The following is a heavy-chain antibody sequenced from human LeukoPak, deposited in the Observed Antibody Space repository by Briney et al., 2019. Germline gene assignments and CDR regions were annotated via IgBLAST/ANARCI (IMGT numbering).Heavy chain of an antibody. J-gene: IGHJ4*02. CDR3: ASTGDSSGYYPNYFDY. Sequence: KPSETLSLXCPVSGVSISSSSYYWGWIRQPPGKGLEWIGSIYYSGSTYYNPSLKSLVTISVDTSKNQFSLKLSSVTAADTAVYYCASTGDSSGYYPNYFDYWGQGTLVTVSS. CDR2: IYYSGST. CDR1: GVSISSSSYY. V-gene: IGHV4-39*01. D-gene: IGHD3-22*01.